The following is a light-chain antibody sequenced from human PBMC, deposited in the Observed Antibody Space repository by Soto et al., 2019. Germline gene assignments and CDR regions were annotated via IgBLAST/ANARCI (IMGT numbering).Light chain of an antibody. CDR2: SNN. CDR1: SSNIGSNA. CDR3: AAWHDSLDTLYV. Sequence: QSVLTQPPSASGTPGQRVTISCSGSSSNIGSNAVHWYQQVPGTAPKLLIYSNNQRPSGVHDRFSGSKSGTSASLAISGLQADDEADYYCAAWHDSLDTLYVFGTGTKVTVL. V-gene: IGLV1-44*01. J-gene: IGLJ1*01.